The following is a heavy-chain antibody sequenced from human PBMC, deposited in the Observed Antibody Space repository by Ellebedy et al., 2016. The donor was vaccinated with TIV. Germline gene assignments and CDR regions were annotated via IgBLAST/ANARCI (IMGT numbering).Heavy chain of an antibody. CDR2: INQDGSRI. V-gene: IGHV3-7*03. D-gene: IGHD3-22*01. CDR1: GFTFNSYW. J-gene: IGHJ6*02. CDR3: VRYGAYGDYSPGYYGMDV. Sequence: GGSLRLSCAASGFTFNSYWMSWVRQAPGKGLEWVANINQDGSRIYYVDSVKGRFTISRDNAKNSVYLRMNTLRVEDTAVYHCVRYGAYGDYSPGYYGMDVWGQGTTVTVSS.